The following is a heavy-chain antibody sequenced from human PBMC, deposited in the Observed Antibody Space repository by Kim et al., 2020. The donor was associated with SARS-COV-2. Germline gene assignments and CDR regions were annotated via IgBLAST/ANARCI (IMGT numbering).Heavy chain of an antibody. CDR3: ARTYSSSLGHFDY. Sequence: YAVSVKSRIIINPDKSKNQFSLQLNSVTPEDTAVYYCARTYSSSLGHFDYWGQGTLVTVSS. V-gene: IGHV6-1*01. J-gene: IGHJ4*02. D-gene: IGHD6-6*01.